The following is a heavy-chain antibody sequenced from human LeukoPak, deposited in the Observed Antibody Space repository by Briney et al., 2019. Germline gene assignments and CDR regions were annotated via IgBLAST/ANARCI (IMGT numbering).Heavy chain of an antibody. V-gene: IGHV3-7*01. CDR3: ARDNSWYQGYHYMDV. D-gene: IGHD6-13*01. CDR1: GSTFSSYW. J-gene: IGHJ6*03. CDR2: IKQDGSEK. Sequence: GGSLRLSCAASGSTFSSYWMSWVRQAPGKGLEWVANIKQDGSEKYYVDSVKGRFTISRDNAKNSLYLQMNSLRVEDTAVYYCARDNSWYQGYHYMDVWGKGTTVTISS.